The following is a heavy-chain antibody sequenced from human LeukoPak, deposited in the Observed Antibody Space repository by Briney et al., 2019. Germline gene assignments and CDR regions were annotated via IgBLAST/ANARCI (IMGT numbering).Heavy chain of an antibody. D-gene: IGHD3-10*01. J-gene: IGHJ3*02. CDR3: ARTTNYGGPNSFDI. V-gene: IGHV4-59*01. CDR1: GGSISGYY. CDR2: IYYSGST. Sequence: PSETLSLTCTVSGGSISGYYWSWIRQPPGKGLEWIGYIYYSGSTNYNPSLKSRVTISVDTSKNQFSLKLSSVTAADTAVYYCARTTNYGGPNSFDIWGQGTMVTISS.